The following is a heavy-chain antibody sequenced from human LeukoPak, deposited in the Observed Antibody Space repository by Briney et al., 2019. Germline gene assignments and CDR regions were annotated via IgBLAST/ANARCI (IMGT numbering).Heavy chain of an antibody. CDR3: ARLRSKYWFDP. CDR1: GFTFSSYE. J-gene: IGHJ5*02. V-gene: IGHV3-48*03. CDR2: ITSSGNTM. D-gene: IGHD4-11*01. Sequence: GSLRLSCAASGFTFSSYEMNWVRQAPGKGLEWVSFITSSGNTMYYADSVKGRFTISRDNAKNSLYLQMNSLRADDTAVYYCARLRSKYWFDPWGQGTLVTVSS.